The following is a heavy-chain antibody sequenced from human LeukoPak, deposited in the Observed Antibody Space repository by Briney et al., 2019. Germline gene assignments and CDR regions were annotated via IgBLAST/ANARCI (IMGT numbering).Heavy chain of an antibody. CDR1: GYTLTELS. Sequence: GASVKVSCKVSGYTLTELSMHWVRQAPGKGLAWMGGFDPEDGETIYAQKFQGRVTMTEDTSTDTAYMELSSLRSEDTAVYYCATEEGSSTHRSAFAFDPWGQGTLVTVSS. CDR2: FDPEDGET. CDR3: ATEEGSSTHRSAFAFDP. D-gene: IGHD6-13*01. J-gene: IGHJ5*02. V-gene: IGHV1-24*01.